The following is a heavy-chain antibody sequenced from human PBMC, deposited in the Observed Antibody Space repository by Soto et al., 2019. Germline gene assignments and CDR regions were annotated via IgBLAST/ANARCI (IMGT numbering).Heavy chain of an antibody. CDR2: ISAYNGNT. CDR1: GYTFTSYG. CDR3: ARGGDLVVVPAALPPVPYGMDV. Sequence: ASVKVSCKASGYTFTSYGISWVRQAPGQGLEWMGWISAYNGNTNYAQKLQGRVTMTTDTSTSTAYMELRSLRSDDTAVYYCARGGDLVVVPAALPPVPYGMDVWGQGTTVTVSS. D-gene: IGHD2-2*01. V-gene: IGHV1-18*04. J-gene: IGHJ6*02.